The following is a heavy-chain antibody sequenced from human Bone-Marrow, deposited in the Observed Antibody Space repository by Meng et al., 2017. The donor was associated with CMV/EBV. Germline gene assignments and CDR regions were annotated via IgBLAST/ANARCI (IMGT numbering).Heavy chain of an antibody. D-gene: IGHD3-22*01. CDR2: IYYSGST. J-gene: IGHJ5*02. CDR1: SITSGDYS. Sequence: SITSGDYSWTWIRQPPGKGLEWIGYIYYSGSTYYNLSLKSRLTISVDTSKNQFSLKLSSVTAADTAVYYCARSPARGYSWVGWFDPWGQGTLVTVSS. V-gene: IGHV4-30-4*08. CDR3: ARSPARGYSWVGWFDP.